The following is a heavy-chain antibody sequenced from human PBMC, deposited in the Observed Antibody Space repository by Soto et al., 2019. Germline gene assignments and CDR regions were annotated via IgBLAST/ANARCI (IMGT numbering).Heavy chain of an antibody. CDR1: GFTFSSYA. V-gene: IGHV3-23*01. CDR2: INNSGGST. J-gene: IGHJ4*02. CDR3: AKFSYNSSGYLFDY. D-gene: IGHD3-22*01. Sequence: GGSLRLSCAASGFTFSSYAMSWVRQAPGKGLEWVSAINNSGGSTYYADSVKGRFTISRDNSKNTLYLQMNSLRAEDTAVYYCAKFSYNSSGYLFDYWGQGTLVTVSS.